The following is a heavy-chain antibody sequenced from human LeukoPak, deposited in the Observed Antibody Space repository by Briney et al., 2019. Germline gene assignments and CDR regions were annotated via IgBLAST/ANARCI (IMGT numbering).Heavy chain of an antibody. D-gene: IGHD1-26*01. CDR3: ARGGSGSYYYYYYYMDV. CDR2: IRYDGSYK. Sequence: GGSLRLSCVASGFTFSSYGMHWVRQTPGKELEWVAFIRYDGSYKHYADSAKGRFTISRDNSKNTVYLQMNSLRAEDTAVYYCARGGSGSYYYYYYYMDVWGKGTTVTASS. J-gene: IGHJ6*03. CDR1: GFTFSSYG. V-gene: IGHV3-30*02.